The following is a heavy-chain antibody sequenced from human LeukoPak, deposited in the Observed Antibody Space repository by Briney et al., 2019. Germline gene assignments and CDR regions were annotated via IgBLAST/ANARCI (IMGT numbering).Heavy chain of an antibody. CDR1: GYTFTSYS. Sequence: ASVKVSCKASGYTFTSYSISWVRQAPGQGLEWMGWISAYNGNTNYAQKLQGRVTMTTDTSTSTAYMELRSLRSDDTAVYYCAGGADSWYLESYFDYWGQGTLVTVSS. J-gene: IGHJ4*02. CDR2: ISAYNGNT. V-gene: IGHV1-18*01. CDR3: AGGADSWYLESYFDY. D-gene: IGHD6-13*01.